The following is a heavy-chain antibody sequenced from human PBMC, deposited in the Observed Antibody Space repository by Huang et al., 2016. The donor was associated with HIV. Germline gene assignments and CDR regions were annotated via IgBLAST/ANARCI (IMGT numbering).Heavy chain of an antibody. CDR2: MHVGDGHT. CDR1: GTTFDNYA. J-gene: IGHJ4*02. Sequence: QLSLVQSGPAITKPGTSMRVSCEASGTTFDNYAIQWVRQARGMRPELMGWMHVGDGHTNYAQKFQKRVTMFKDLNTTTVSMELKSLRSDDTAIYYCAASYSSGWPGGDPLDHWGQGTLVSVSS. V-gene: IGHV1-58*02. D-gene: IGHD6-19*01. CDR3: AASYSSGWPGGDPLDH.